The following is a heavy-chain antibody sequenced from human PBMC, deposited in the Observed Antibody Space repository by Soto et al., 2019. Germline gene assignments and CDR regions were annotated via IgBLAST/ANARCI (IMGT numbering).Heavy chain of an antibody. D-gene: IGHD3-16*01. V-gene: IGHV3-48*02. J-gene: IGHJ4*02. CDR2: ISATSAKI. CDR3: VADSSYGSHSVSHVDE. CDR1: AFKFTYYA. Sequence: GSLRISFVASAFKFTYYAMNWVRQGQRKGLEWVSYISATSAKIDYADSVKGRFTISRDNARNSLYLQMNSLRDEDTAVYHCVADSSYGSHSVSHVDEWGRGTQVNVPS.